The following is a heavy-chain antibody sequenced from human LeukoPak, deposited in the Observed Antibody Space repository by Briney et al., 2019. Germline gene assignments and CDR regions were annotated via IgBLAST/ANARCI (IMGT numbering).Heavy chain of an antibody. CDR3: AKFRSGWNYPHFDY. CDR1: GVTFSSYA. J-gene: IGHJ4*02. CDR2: ISSSGAGT. D-gene: IGHD6-19*01. V-gene: IGHV3-23*01. Sequence: PGGALRLSCAASGVTFSSYAISWVRQAPGKGLEWVSAISSSGAGTYYADSVKGRFTISRDNSKNTLYLQMNSLRAEDTAVYYCAKFRSGWNYPHFDYWGQGALVTVSS.